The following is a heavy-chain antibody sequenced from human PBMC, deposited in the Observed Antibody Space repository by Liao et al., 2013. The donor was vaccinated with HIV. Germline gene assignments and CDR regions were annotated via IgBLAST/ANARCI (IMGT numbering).Heavy chain of an antibody. J-gene: IGHJ5*02. Sequence: QVQLQESGPGLVKPSETLSLTCTVSGGSISSYYWSWIRQPPGKGLEWIGEINHSGSTNYNPSLKSRVTISVDTSKNQFSLKLSSVTAADTAVYYCARAFPYDSSGPWGQGTLVTVSS. V-gene: IGHV4-59*12. CDR1: GGSISSYY. CDR2: INHSGST. CDR3: ARAFPYDSSGP. D-gene: IGHD3-22*01.